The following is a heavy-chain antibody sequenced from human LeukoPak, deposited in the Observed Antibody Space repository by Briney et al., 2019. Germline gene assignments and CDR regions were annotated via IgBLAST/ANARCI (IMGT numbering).Heavy chain of an antibody. CDR3: ATLDSSGWSHLFDY. V-gene: IGHV5-51*01. CDR1: GYSFTNYW. J-gene: IGHJ4*02. Sequence: GESLKISCKASGYSFTNYWIGWVRQMPGIGLEWMGIIYPADSDTTYSPSFRGQVTISADKSISTAYLQWSSLKASDTAVYYCATLDSSGWSHLFDYWGQGTLVTVSS. CDR2: IYPADSDT. D-gene: IGHD6-19*01.